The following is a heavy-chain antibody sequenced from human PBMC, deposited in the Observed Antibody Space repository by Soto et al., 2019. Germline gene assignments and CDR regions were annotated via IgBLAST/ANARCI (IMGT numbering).Heavy chain of an antibody. CDR1: GGSISSGDYC. V-gene: IGHV4-30-4*01. Sequence: SETLSLTCTVSGGSISSGDYCWSWIRQPPGKGLEWIGYIYYSGSTYYNPSLKSRVTISVDTSKNQFSLKLSSVTAADTAVYYCASHGGYYDSSGYYYSYFDYWGQGTLVTVSS. J-gene: IGHJ4*02. CDR3: ASHGGYYDSSGYYYSYFDY. D-gene: IGHD3-22*01. CDR2: IYYSGST.